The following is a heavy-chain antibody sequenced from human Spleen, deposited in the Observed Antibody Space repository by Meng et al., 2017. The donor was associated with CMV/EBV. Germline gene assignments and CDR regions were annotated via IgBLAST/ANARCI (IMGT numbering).Heavy chain of an antibody. D-gene: IGHD2-2*01. J-gene: IGHJ5*02. CDR1: GYTFTSYG. V-gene: IGHV1-18*01. Sequence: ASVKVSCKASGYTFTSYGISWVRQAPGQGLEWMGWIGAYNGNTNYAQKLQGRVTMTTDTSTSTAYMELRSLRSDDTAVYYCARDPVVPAGRGWFDPWGQGTLVTVSS. CDR3: ARDPVVPAGRGWFDP. CDR2: IGAYNGNT.